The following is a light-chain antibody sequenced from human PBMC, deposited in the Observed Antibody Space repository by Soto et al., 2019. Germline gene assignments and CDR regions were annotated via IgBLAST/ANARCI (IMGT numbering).Light chain of an antibody. CDR1: SSDVGGYNC. J-gene: IGLJ2*01. Sequence: QSALTQPPSASGSPRQSVTISCTGTSSDVGGYNCVSWYQQHPGKAPKLMIYEVSKRPSGVPDRFSGSKSGNTASLTVSGLQAEDEADYYCSSYAGSNIPVVFGGGTKVTVL. CDR2: EVS. CDR3: SSYAGSNIPVV. V-gene: IGLV2-8*01.